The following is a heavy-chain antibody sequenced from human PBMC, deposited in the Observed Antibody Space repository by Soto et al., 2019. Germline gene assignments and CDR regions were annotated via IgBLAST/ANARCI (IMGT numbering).Heavy chain of an antibody. CDR1: GYTFTSYA. V-gene: IGHV1-3*01. CDR3: ARTSGHYLYDY. J-gene: IGHJ4*02. D-gene: IGHD3-22*01. Sequence: ASVKVSCKAFGYTFTSYAIHWVRQAPGQRLEWMGWINAGNGNTKYSQKFQGSVTITRVTSASTAYMELSSLRSEDTAVYYCARTSGHYLYDYWGQGTPVTVSS. CDR2: INAGNGNT.